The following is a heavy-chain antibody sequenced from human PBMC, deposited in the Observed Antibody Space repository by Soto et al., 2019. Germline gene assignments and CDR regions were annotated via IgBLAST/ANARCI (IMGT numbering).Heavy chain of an antibody. J-gene: IGHJ6*01. CDR1: GFSFSSYG. CDR2: IWYDGSNK. V-gene: IGHV3-33*01. D-gene: IGHD3-10*01. Sequence: QEQLVESGGGVVQPGRSLRLSCAASGFSFSSYGMHWVRQAPGKGLEWVAVIWYDGSNKYYAESVKGRFTISRDNSKNTVYLQMNSLRGEDTAVYYSVRVKGRFYGSGSYSGMDVW. CDR3: VRVKGRFYGSGSYSGMDV.